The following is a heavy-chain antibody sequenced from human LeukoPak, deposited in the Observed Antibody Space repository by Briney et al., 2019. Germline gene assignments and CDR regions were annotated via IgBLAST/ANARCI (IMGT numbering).Heavy chain of an antibody. D-gene: IGHD1-26*01. J-gene: IGHJ6*03. V-gene: IGHV3-7*03. CDR1: GFTFSNYW. Sequence: GGSLRLSCAASGFTFSNYWMTWVRQAPGKGLEWVAHINQDGSEEHYMDSVKARFTISRDNAKNSLSLQMNSLRAEDTALYYCAGYAELPLNYYYYYYMDVWGKGTTVTVSS. CDR3: AGYAELPLNYYYYYYMDV. CDR2: INQDGSEE.